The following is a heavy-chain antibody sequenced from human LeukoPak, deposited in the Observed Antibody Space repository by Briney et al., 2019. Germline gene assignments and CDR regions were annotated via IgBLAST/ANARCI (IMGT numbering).Heavy chain of an antibody. CDR3: VVSPNQDFFDY. CDR1: GVSINSHY. J-gene: IGHJ4*02. V-gene: IGHV4-4*09. Sequence: SETLSLTCTVSGVSINSHYLSWIRQPPGNCLEWIGHISGSGRTNYNPSLKSRVTMSVDTSKRQFSLTLKSLTAADTAVYYCVVSPNQDFFDYWGQGPLVTVS. CDR2: ISGSGRT.